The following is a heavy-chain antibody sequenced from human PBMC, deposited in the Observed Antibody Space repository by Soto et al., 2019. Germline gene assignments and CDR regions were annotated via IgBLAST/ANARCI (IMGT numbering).Heavy chain of an antibody. V-gene: IGHV4-59*08. CDR3: ARQPPDTASFDY. D-gene: IGHD3-9*01. Sequence: SETLSLTCIVSGCAISSYYWSWIRQSPEKGLEWLAYIYYSGSTNYNPSLTNRLTILVDTAKNQFSLKLSSVTAADTAVYYCARQPPDTASFDYWGQGALVTVSS. J-gene: IGHJ4*02. CDR2: IYYSGST. CDR1: GCAISSYY.